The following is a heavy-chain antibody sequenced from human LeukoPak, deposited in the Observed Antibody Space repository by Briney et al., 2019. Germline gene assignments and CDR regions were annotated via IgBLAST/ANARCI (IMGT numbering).Heavy chain of an antibody. V-gene: IGHV3-30*18. CDR2: ISYDGSNK. Sequence: PGRSLRPSCAASGFAFSSYGMHWVRQAPGKGLEWVAVISYDGSNKYYADSVKGRFTISRDNSKNTLYLQMNSLRAEDTAVYYCAKDPVRRDGYNWGWGQGTMVTVSS. D-gene: IGHD5-24*01. J-gene: IGHJ3*01. CDR3: AKDPVRRDGYNWG. CDR1: GFAFSSYG.